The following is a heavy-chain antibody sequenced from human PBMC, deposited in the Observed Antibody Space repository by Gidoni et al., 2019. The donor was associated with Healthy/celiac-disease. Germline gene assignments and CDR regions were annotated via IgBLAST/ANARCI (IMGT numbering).Heavy chain of an antibody. CDR3: ARVLPSTNWFDP. CDR2: ISPYNGNT. J-gene: IGHJ5*02. D-gene: IGHD2-2*01. CDR1: GYPFTRYG. Sequence: QVQLVQSGAEVKKPGASVKVSSQASGYPFTRYGISWVRQAPGQGLEWMGWISPYNGNTNYAQKLKGRVTMTTDTSTSTAYMELRSLRSDDTAVYYCARVLPSTNWFDPWGQGTLVTVSS. V-gene: IGHV1-18*01.